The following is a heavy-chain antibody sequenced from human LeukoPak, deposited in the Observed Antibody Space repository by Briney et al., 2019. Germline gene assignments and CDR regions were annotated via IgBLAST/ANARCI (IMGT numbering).Heavy chain of an antibody. V-gene: IGHV4-30-4*08. CDR2: IYYSGST. J-gene: IGHJ5*02. D-gene: IGHD3-3*01. CDR3: ARDTYYDFWSGPVAPGWFDP. Sequence: SQTLSLTCTVSGGSISSGTYLWSWIRQPPGKGLEWIGYIYYSGSTYYNPSLKSRVTISVDTSKNQFSLKLSSVTAADTAVYYCARDTYYDFWSGPVAPGWFDPWGQGTLVTVSS. CDR1: GGSISSGTYL.